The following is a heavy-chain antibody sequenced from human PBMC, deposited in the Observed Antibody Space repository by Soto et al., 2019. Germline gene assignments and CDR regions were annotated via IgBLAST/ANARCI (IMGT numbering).Heavy chain of an antibody. Sequence: EVQLVESGGGLVQPGGSLRLSCAASGFTFSTCWMMWVRQAPGKGLEWVANINQDGSERYYVDSVKGRFTISRDNAKNSLYLQMNSLRADDTAFYYCVKDNRGSYWGHVSLVTVSS. CDR2: INQDGSER. CDR3: VKDNRGSY. V-gene: IGHV3-7*01. CDR1: GFTFSTCW. J-gene: IGHJ4*01. D-gene: IGHD3-10*01.